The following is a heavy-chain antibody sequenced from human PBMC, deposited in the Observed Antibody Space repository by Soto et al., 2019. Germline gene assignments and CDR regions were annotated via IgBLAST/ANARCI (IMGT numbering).Heavy chain of an antibody. Sequence: PGGSLRLSCAASAFTFRNYWMSWVRQAPGKGLEWVSVIYSGGSTYYADSVKGRFTISRHNSKNTLYLQMNSLRAEDTAVYYCARGAYGDYVSSGAFDIWGQGTMVTVSS. V-gene: IGHV3-53*04. D-gene: IGHD4-17*01. CDR1: AFTFRNYW. CDR2: IYSGGST. CDR3: ARGAYGDYVSSGAFDI. J-gene: IGHJ3*02.